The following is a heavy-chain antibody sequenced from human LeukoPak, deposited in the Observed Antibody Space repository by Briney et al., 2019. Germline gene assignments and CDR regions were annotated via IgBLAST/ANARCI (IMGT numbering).Heavy chain of an antibody. Sequence: LETLSLTCAVYGGSFSGYYWSWIRQPPGKGLEWIGEINHSGSTNYNPSLKSRVTISVDTSKNQFSLKLSSVTAADTAVYYCARDRGVYSYGYIRYFDYWGQGTPVTVSS. CDR2: INHSGST. D-gene: IGHD5-18*01. J-gene: IGHJ4*02. CDR3: ARDRGVYSYGYIRYFDY. CDR1: GGSFSGYY. V-gene: IGHV4-34*01.